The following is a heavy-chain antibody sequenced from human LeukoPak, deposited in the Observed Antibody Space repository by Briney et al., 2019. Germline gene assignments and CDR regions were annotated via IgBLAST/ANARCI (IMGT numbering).Heavy chain of an antibody. Sequence: GGSLRLSCAASGFTFSTYSMNWVRQAPGKGLEWVSSISGSSSYIYYADSVKGRFTVSRDNAKNSLYLQMNSLRAEDTALYYCVRPRSPASNDGGYWGQGTLVTVSS. CDR1: GFTFSTYS. J-gene: IGHJ4*02. V-gene: IGHV3-21*01. CDR2: ISGSSSYI. CDR3: VRPRSPASNDGGY. D-gene: IGHD1-1*01.